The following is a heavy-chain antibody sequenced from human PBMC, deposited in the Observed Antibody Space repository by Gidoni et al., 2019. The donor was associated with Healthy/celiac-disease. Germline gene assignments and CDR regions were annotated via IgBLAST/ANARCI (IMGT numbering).Heavy chain of an antibody. V-gene: IGHV3-23*01. Sequence: EVQLLESGGGLVQPGGSLSLSCAASGFTFSRYAMSWVRQAPGKGLEWVSAISGSGGSTYYADSVKGRFTISRDNAKNTLYLQMNSLRAEDTAVYYCAKMGSKPYYMDVWGKGTTVTVSS. J-gene: IGHJ6*03. CDR2: ISGSGGST. CDR3: AKMGSKPYYMDV. CDR1: GFTFSRYA. D-gene: IGHD6-6*01.